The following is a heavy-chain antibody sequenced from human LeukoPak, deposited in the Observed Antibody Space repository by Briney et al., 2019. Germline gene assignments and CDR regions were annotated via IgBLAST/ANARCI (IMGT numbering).Heavy chain of an antibody. J-gene: IGHJ4*02. CDR2: ISSSSSYI. CDR1: GFTFSSYS. CDR3: AKDPPPFSPRAGSYYDILTGYARYFDY. D-gene: IGHD3-9*01. Sequence: GGSLRLSCAASGFTFSSYSMNWVRQAPGKGLEWVSSISSSSSYIYYADSVKGRFTISRDNAKNSLYLQMNSLRAEDTAVYYCAKDPPPFSPRAGSYYDILTGYARYFDYWGQGTLVTVSS. V-gene: IGHV3-21*04.